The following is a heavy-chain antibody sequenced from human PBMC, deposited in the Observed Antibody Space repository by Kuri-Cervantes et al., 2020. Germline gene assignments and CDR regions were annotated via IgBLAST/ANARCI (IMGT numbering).Heavy chain of an antibody. CDR2: MKQDGSEK. CDR1: GFTFSSYW. J-gene: IGHJ4*02. D-gene: IGHD3-16*01. V-gene: IGHV3-7*03. Sequence: ESLTISCAASGFTFSSYWMSWVRQAPGKGLEWVANMKQDGSEKYYVASVKGRFTISRDNAKNSLYLQMNSLRAEDTAVYYCARVRGVGSYAYVADWGQGILVTVSS. CDR3: ARVRGVGSYAYVAD.